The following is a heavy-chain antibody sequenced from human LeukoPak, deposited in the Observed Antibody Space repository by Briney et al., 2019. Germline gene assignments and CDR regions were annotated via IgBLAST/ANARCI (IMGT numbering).Heavy chain of an antibody. J-gene: IGHJ4*02. Sequence: SETLSLTCTVSGGSISSYYWSWIRQPAGKGLEWIGRIYTSGSTNYNPSSKSRVTMSVDTSKNQFSLKLSSVTAADTAVYYCARGSIPHYYYDSSGYYSDLPFDYWGQGTLVTVSS. CDR2: IYTSGST. V-gene: IGHV4-4*07. CDR3: ARGSIPHYYYDSSGYYSDLPFDY. CDR1: GGSISSYY. D-gene: IGHD3-22*01.